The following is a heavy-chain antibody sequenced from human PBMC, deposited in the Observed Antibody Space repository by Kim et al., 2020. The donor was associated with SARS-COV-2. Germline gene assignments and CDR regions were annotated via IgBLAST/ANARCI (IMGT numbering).Heavy chain of an antibody. CDR2: IIPIFGTA. CDR3: ALAIVVPAATPLGVGHWFDP. D-gene: IGHD2-2*02. V-gene: IGHV1-69*13. Sequence: SVKVSCKASGGTFSSYAISWVRQAPGQGLEWMGGIIPIFGTANYAQKFQGRVTITADESTSTAYMELSSLRSEDTAVYYCALAIVVPAATPLGVGHWFDPWGQGTLVTVSS. CDR1: GGTFSSYA. J-gene: IGHJ5*02.